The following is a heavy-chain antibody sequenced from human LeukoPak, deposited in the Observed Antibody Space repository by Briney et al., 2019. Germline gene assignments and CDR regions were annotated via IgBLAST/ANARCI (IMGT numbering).Heavy chain of an antibody. Sequence: SVKVSCKASGDTFSSYAISWVRQAPEQGLEWMGGIIPIFGTANYAQKFQGRVTITADESTSTAYMELSSLRSEDTAVYYCASYQQWLVKGTFDYWGQGTLVTVSS. CDR2: IIPIFGTA. CDR3: ASYQQWLVKGTFDY. CDR1: GDTFSSYA. V-gene: IGHV1-69*13. D-gene: IGHD6-19*01. J-gene: IGHJ4*02.